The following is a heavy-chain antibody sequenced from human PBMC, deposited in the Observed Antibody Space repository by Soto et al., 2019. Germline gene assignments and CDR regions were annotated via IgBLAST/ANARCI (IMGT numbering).Heavy chain of an antibody. Sequence: PSGTLSLTCAVSGYSISSSNWWGWIRQPPGKGLEWIGYIYYSGSTYYNPSLKSRVTMSVDTSKNQFSLKLSSVTAADTAVYYCARGQYYDSSGYYPYWGQGTLVTVSS. CDR1: GYSISSSNW. J-gene: IGHJ4*02. CDR2: IYYSGST. V-gene: IGHV4-28*03. CDR3: ARGQYYDSSGYYPY. D-gene: IGHD3-22*01.